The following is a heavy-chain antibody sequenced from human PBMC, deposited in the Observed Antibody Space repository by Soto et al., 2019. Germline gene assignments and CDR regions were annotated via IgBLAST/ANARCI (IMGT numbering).Heavy chain of an antibody. Sequence: GESLKISCKGSGYSFTSYWIGWVRQMPGKGLEWMGIIYPGDSDTRYSPSFQGQVTISADKSISTAYLQWSSLKASDTAMYYCARLSYYDSSCYYYHGNWFDPWGQGTLVTGSS. J-gene: IGHJ5*02. CDR2: IYPGDSDT. V-gene: IGHV5-51*01. CDR1: GYSFTSYW. D-gene: IGHD3-22*01. CDR3: ARLSYYDSSCYYYHGNWFDP.